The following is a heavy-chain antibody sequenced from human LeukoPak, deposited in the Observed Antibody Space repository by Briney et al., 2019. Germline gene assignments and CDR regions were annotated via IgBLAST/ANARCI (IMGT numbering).Heavy chain of an antibody. V-gene: IGHV4-59*08. Sequence: SETLSLTCTVSGGSISSYYWSWIRQPPGKGLEWIGYIYYSGSTNYNPSLKSRIIVSIDTSKNQFSLKLSSVTAADTAVYYCARLTNCARIARWGRGTLVTVSS. D-gene: IGHD2-21*01. CDR3: ARLTNCARIAR. J-gene: IGHJ2*01. CDR2: IYYSGST. CDR1: GGSISSYY.